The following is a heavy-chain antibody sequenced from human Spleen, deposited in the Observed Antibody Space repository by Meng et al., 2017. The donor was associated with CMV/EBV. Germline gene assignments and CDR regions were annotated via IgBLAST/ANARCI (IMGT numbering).Heavy chain of an antibody. Sequence: GAPIPATKWWTWVRQPPGKGLEWVGEIDHSGKSNSNPSLKSRLTLSLDTSNNHLSLRMTSVTAEDTAIYYCARVREFTSLGNYWFDPWGQGTLVTVSS. D-gene: IGHD3-16*01. CDR3: ARVREFTSLGNYWFDP. CDR1: GAPIPATKW. CDR2: IDHSGKS. J-gene: IGHJ5*02. V-gene: IGHV4-4*02.